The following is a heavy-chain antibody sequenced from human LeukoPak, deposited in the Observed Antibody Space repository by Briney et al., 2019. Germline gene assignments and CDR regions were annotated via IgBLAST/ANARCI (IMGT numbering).Heavy chain of an antibody. CDR2: ISGSGDST. J-gene: IGHJ4*02. Sequence: GGSLRLSCAASGFTCSSCAMNWVRRASGKGLEWVSSISGSGDSTYYADSVKGRFTISRDNSKNTLYLQMNSLRAEDTAVYYCAKGTKLAVAANNYLDYWGQGTLLTVSS. CDR1: GFTCSSCA. CDR3: AKGTKLAVAANNYLDY. D-gene: IGHD2-15*01. V-gene: IGHV3-23*01.